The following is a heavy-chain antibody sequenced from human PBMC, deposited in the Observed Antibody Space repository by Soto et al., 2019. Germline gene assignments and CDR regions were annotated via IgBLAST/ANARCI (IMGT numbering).Heavy chain of an antibody. D-gene: IGHD1-1*01. J-gene: IGHJ5*02. CDR1: GYTFTSYG. Sequence: GASVKVSCKASGYTFTSYGISWVRQAPGQGLEWMGWISAYNGNTNYAQKLQGRVTMTTDTSTSTAYMELRSLRSDDTAVYYCARLNDQFTGTALRWFDPWGQGTLVTVSS. CDR3: ARLNDQFTGTALRWFDP. CDR2: ISAYNGNT. V-gene: IGHV1-18*04.